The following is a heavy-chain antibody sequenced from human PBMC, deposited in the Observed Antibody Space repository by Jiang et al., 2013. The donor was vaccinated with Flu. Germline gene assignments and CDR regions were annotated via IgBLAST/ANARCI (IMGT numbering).Heavy chain of an antibody. Sequence: SGAEVKEPGASVKVSCKASGYTFTSYGISCVRQAPGQGLEWMGIINPSGGSTNYAQKFQGRVTMTRDTSASTVYMQLSSLTSEDTAIYYCARETRVGAFDIWGQGTLVTVSS. V-gene: IGHV1-46*01. CDR2: INPSGGST. CDR3: ARETRVGAFDI. J-gene: IGHJ3*02. CDR1: GYTFTSYG.